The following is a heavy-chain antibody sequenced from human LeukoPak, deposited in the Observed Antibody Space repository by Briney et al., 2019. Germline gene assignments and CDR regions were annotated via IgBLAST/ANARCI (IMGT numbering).Heavy chain of an antibody. CDR2: IRYDGSNK. V-gene: IGHV3-30*02. Sequence: GGSLRLSCAASGFTFEDYVMHWVRQAPGKGLEWVAFIRYDGSNKYYADSVKGRFTISRDNSKNTLYLQMNSLRAEDTAVYYCAKDIGWFGELLGYFDYWGQGTLVTVSS. D-gene: IGHD3-10*01. CDR1: GFTFEDYV. CDR3: AKDIGWFGELLGYFDY. J-gene: IGHJ4*02.